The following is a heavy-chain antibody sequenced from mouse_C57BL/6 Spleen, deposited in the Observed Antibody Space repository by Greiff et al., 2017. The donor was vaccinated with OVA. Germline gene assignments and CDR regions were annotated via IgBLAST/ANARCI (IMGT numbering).Heavy chain of an antibody. J-gene: IGHJ3*01. CDR1: GYSITSGYD. CDR2: ISYSGST. Sequence: EVQVVESGPGMVKPSQSLSLTCTVTGYSITSGYDWHWIRHFPGNKLEWMGYISYSGSTNYNPSLKSRISITHDTSKNHFFLKLNSVTTEDTATYYCARGIYYDYEGAYWGQGTLVTVSA. CDR3: ARGIYYDYEGAY. V-gene: IGHV3-1*01. D-gene: IGHD2-4*01.